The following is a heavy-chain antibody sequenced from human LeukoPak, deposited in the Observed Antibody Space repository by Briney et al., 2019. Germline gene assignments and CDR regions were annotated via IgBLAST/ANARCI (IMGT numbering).Heavy chain of an antibody. CDR2: ISAYNGNT. J-gene: IGHJ4*02. CDR1: GYTFTIYG. Sequence: ASVKVSCKASGYTFTIYGISWVRQAPGQGGEWMGWISAYNGNTNYAQKLQGRVTMTTDTSTSTAYMELRSLRSDDTAVYYCAREVWFGELSERTLDYWGQGTLVTVSS. V-gene: IGHV1-18*01. D-gene: IGHD3-10*01. CDR3: AREVWFGELSERTLDY.